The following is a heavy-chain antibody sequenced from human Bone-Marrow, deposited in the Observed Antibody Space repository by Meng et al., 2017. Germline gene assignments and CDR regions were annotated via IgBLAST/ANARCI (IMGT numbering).Heavy chain of an antibody. Sequence: GESLKISCAASGFTFSSYPMSWVRQAPGKGLEWVSAISGSGGSTYYADSVKGRFTISRDNSKSTLYMQMNSLRAEDTAVYYCAKDPYGSGSYSKYFQHWGQGTLVTVSS. CDR3: AKDPYGSGSYSKYFQH. V-gene: IGHV3-23*01. CDR1: GFTFSSYP. CDR2: ISGSGGST. J-gene: IGHJ1*01. D-gene: IGHD3-10*01.